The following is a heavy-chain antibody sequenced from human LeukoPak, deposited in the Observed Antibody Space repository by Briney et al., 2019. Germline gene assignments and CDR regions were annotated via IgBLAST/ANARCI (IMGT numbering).Heavy chain of an antibody. CDR1: GFTFSSYC. CDR2: ISIISSYI. J-gene: IGHJ5*02. CDR3: ARDYPTSYSDFWSGYPEPNWFDP. D-gene: IGHD3-3*01. Sequence: PGGSLRLSCAASGFTFSSYCMTWVRQAPGKGLEWVSFISIISSYIYYADSVKGRFTISRDNAKNSLYLQKKSLRAEDTSVYYCARDYPTSYSDFWSGYPEPNWFDPWGQGTLVTVSS. V-gene: IGHV3-21*01.